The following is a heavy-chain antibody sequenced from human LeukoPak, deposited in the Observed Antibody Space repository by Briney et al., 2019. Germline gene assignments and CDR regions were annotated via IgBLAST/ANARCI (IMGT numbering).Heavy chain of an antibody. CDR2: TYYMSRWYN. CDR3: ARDPYDSSWGLCYFDY. CDR1: GDSVSSNTSA. Sequence: SQTLSLTCAISGDSVSSNTSAWNWMRQSPSRGLEWLGRTYYMSRWYNDYAVSVKGRITINPDTSKNQFSLQLNSVTPEDTAVYYCARDPYDSSWGLCYFDYWGQGNLVTVSS. V-gene: IGHV6-1*01. D-gene: IGHD3-22*01. J-gene: IGHJ4*02.